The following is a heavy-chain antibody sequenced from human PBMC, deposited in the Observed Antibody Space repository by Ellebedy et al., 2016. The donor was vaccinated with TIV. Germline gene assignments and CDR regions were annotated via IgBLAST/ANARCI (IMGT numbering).Heavy chain of an antibody. Sequence: ASVKVSCKASGYTSITYGFSWVRQAPGQGLEWMGWISEYSGNTNYAQKVQGRVTMTTDTLSRTAYMELRSLRSDDTAVYYCATTWHGKSNDAFDMWGQGTMVIVSS. D-gene: IGHD4-23*01. V-gene: IGHV1-18*01. CDR2: ISEYSGNT. J-gene: IGHJ3*02. CDR3: ATTWHGKSNDAFDM. CDR1: GYTSITYG.